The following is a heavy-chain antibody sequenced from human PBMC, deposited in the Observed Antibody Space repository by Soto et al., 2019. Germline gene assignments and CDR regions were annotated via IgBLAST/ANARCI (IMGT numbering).Heavy chain of an antibody. Sequence: GGSLRLSCAASGFTFSSYAMHWVRQAPGKGLEWVAVISYDGSNKYYADSVKGRFTISRDNSKNTLYLQMNSLRAEDTAVYYCAQSGYDSSYHWFDPWGQGTLVTVSS. J-gene: IGHJ5*02. CDR3: AQSGYDSSYHWFDP. CDR1: GFTFSSYA. D-gene: IGHD5-12*01. V-gene: IGHV3-30-3*01. CDR2: ISYDGSNK.